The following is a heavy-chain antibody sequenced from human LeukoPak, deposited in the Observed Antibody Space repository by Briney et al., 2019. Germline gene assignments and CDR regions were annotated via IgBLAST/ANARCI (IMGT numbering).Heavy chain of an antibody. CDR3: ARAGVQLWYYFDY. CDR1: RYTFTGYY. J-gene: IGHJ4*02. CDR2: INPNSGGT. V-gene: IGHV1-2*02. D-gene: IGHD5-18*01. Sequence: ASVKVSCKGSRYTFTGYYMHWVRQAPGQGLEWMGWINPNSGGTNYAQKFQGRVTMTRDTSISTAYMELSRLRSDDTAVYYCARAGVQLWYYFDYWGQGTLVTVSS.